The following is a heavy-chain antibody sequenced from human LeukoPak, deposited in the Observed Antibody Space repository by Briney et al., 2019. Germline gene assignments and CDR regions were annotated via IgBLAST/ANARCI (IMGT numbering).Heavy chain of an antibody. Sequence: GGSLRLSCAASGFTFSSYAMGWVRQAPGKGLEWVSAISGSGGYTYYADSVKGRITISRDNSMNTVYPQMNSLRAEDTALYYCAKVGGSGSLNWFDPWGQGTLVTVSS. CDR2: ISGSGGYT. J-gene: IGHJ5*02. D-gene: IGHD1-26*01. CDR3: AKVGGSGSLNWFDP. V-gene: IGHV3-23*01. CDR1: GFTFSSYA.